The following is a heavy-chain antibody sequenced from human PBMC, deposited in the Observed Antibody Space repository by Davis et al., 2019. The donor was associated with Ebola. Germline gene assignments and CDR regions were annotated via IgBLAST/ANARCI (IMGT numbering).Heavy chain of an antibody. J-gene: IGHJ4*02. Sequence: GESLKISCAASGFTFSSYAMHWVRQAPGKGLEWVAVISYDGSNKYYADSVKGRFTISRDNSKNTLYLQMNSLRAEDTAVYYCARDGAAVAGQYYFDYWGQGTLVTVSS. D-gene: IGHD6-19*01. V-gene: IGHV3-30-3*01. CDR3: ARDGAAVAGQYYFDY. CDR1: GFTFSSYA. CDR2: ISYDGSNK.